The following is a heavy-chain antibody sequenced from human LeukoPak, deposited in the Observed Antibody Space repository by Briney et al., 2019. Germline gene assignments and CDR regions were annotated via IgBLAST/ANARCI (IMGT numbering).Heavy chain of an antibody. CDR3: AKDAEIVVVTASHY. Sequence: GGSLRLSCAASGFTFSDYYMSWVRQAPGKGLEWVSAISGSGGSTYYADSVKGRFTISRDNSKNTLYLQMNSLRAEDTAVYYCAKDAEIVVVTASHYWGQGTLVTVSS. D-gene: IGHD2-21*02. CDR2: ISGSGGST. V-gene: IGHV3-23*01. J-gene: IGHJ4*02. CDR1: GFTFSDYY.